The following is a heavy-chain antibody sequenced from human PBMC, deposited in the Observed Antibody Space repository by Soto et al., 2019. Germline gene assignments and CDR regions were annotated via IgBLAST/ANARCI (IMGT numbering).Heavy chain of an antibody. CDR1: GFTFSDHY. D-gene: IGHD3-10*01. J-gene: IGHJ6*02. V-gene: IGHV3-72*01. Sequence: EVQLVESGGGLVQPGGSLRLSCAASGFTFSDHYMDWVRQAPGKGLEWVGRTRNKANSYTTEYAASVKGRFTISRDDSKNSLYLQMNSLKTEDTAVYYCARPQRIYGSGSYYNRVGMDVWGQGTTVTVSS. CDR2: TRNKANSYTT. CDR3: ARPQRIYGSGSYYNRVGMDV.